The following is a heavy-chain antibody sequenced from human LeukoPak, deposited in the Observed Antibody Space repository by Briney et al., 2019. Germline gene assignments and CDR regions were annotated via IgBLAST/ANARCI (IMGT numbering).Heavy chain of an antibody. CDR2: ISSSSSYI. CDR1: GFTFSSYS. V-gene: IGHV3-21*01. J-gene: IGHJ4*02. CDR3: ARHANGYYFDY. Sequence: PGGSLRLSCAASGFTFSSYSMNWVRQAPGKGLEWVSSISSSSSYIDYADSGKVRFTISRDNAKNSLYLQMNSLRAEDTAVYYCARHANGYYFDYWGQGTLVTVSS. D-gene: IGHD1-1*01.